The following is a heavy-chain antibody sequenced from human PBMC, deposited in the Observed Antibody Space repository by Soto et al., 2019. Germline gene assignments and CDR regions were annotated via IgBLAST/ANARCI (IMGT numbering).Heavy chain of an antibody. V-gene: IGHV4-4*07. CDR3: ARGMTPPGAPAWYYFDY. J-gene: IGHJ4*02. CDR1: GSSIAGSFS. Sequence: XETRSLACTVAGSSIAGSFSWSWIRQPAVKGLEWIGRFSLSGTTNYNPSLRSRVTMSADVSKNQFSLRLTSVTAADTALYYCARGMTPPGAPAWYYFDYWGQGPLVTVSS. D-gene: IGHD2-8*02. CDR2: FSLSGTT.